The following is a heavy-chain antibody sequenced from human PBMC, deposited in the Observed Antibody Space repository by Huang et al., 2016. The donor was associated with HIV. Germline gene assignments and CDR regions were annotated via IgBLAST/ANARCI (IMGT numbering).Heavy chain of an antibody. CDR3: SRHPFDYYDSTDTGALDI. CDR1: GFTLSGSA. D-gene: IGHD3-22*01. J-gene: IGHJ3*02. CDR2: IRSKINGYAT. Sequence: EVQLVESGGGLVQPGGSMKLSCAASGFTLSGSAMHWVRQACGRGRQCVVRIRSKINGYATVYSASVKGRVTISRDDSKNTAYLQMNSLKTEDTAVYYCSRHPFDYYDSTDTGALDIWGQGTMVTVSS. V-gene: IGHV3-73*02.